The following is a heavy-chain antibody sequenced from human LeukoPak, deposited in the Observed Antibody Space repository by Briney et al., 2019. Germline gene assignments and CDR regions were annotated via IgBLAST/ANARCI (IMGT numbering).Heavy chain of an antibody. CDR3: AARPPIVVAGPFDY. D-gene: IGHD6-19*01. CDR1: GFTSTNYA. J-gene: IGHJ4*02. V-gene: IGHV3-23*01. CDR2: ISVSGDNT. Sequence: LSGGSLRLSCAASGFTSTNYAMGWVPQAPGKGLEWLSTISVSGDNTYYAHSVKVRFTISRDNSKNMLYLQMNSLRVEDTAVYYCAARPPIVVAGPFDYWGQGTLVTVSS.